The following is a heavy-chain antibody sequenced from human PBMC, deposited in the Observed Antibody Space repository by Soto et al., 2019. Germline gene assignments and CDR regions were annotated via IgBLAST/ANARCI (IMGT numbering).Heavy chain of an antibody. Sequence: PGGSLRLSCAASGFTFSSYAMSWVRQAPGKGLEWVSAISGSGGSTYYADSVKGRFTISRDNSKNTLYLQMNSLRDEDTAVYYCAEARYGYYYMDVWGKGXAVTVSS. CDR1: GFTFSSYA. J-gene: IGHJ6*03. CDR3: AEARYGYYYMDV. CDR2: ISGSGGST. D-gene: IGHD3-9*01. V-gene: IGHV3-23*01.